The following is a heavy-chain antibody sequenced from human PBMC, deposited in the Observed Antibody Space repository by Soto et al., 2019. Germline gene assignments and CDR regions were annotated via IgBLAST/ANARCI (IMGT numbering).Heavy chain of an antibody. V-gene: IGHV1-69*06. CDR3: ARDPVDLFGYMDV. J-gene: IGHJ6*02. Sequence: QEELVQSGAEVKKPGSSVNISCKASEGTLSGYSITWVRQAPGQRLEWMGEIIPLLRTVNYAQKFQGRVTITGDKSTSTVYMGLSSLRSDDTAVYYCARDPVDLFGYMDVWGQGTTVTVSS. CDR2: IIPLLRTV. CDR1: EGTLSGYS. D-gene: IGHD6-25*01.